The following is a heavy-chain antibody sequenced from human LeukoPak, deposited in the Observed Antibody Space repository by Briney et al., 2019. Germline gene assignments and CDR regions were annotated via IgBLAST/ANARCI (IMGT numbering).Heavy chain of an antibody. CDR2: IYYSGSI. CDR1: GGSISSSSYY. Sequence: ASETLSLTCTVSGGSISSSSYYWGWIRQPPGKGLEWIGSIYYSGSIYYNPSLKSRVTISVDTSKNQFSLKLSSVTAADTAVYYCARERLTYDILTGYYRWMGDYYYYYMDVWGKGTTATVSS. CDR3: ARERLTYDILTGYYRWMGDYYYYYMDV. D-gene: IGHD3-9*01. J-gene: IGHJ6*03. V-gene: IGHV4-39*07.